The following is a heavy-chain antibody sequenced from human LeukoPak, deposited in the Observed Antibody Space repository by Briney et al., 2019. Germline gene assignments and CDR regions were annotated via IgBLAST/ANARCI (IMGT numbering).Heavy chain of an antibody. CDR3: ARELRDAFDI. CDR1: SGSISSYY. J-gene: IGHJ3*02. CDR2: IYYSGST. Sequence: PSETLSLTCTVSSGSISSYYWSWIRQPPGKGLEWIGYIYYSGSTNYNPSLKSRVTISVDTSKNQFSLKLSSVTAADTAVYYCARELRDAFDIWGQGTMVTVSS. V-gene: IGHV4-59*01.